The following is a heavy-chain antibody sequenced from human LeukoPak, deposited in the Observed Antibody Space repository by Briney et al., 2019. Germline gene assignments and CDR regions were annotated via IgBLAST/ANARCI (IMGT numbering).Heavy chain of an antibody. Sequence: GGSLRLSCAASGFTFSSYAMHWVRQAPGKGREYVSVISSNGGSTYYANSVEGRFTISRDNSKNTLYLQMGSLREEDMAVYYCARVGVYSNYDYWGQGTLVTVSS. V-gene: IGHV3-64*01. CDR1: GFTFSSYA. CDR2: ISSNGGST. J-gene: IGHJ4*02. CDR3: ARVGVYSNYDY. D-gene: IGHD4-11*01.